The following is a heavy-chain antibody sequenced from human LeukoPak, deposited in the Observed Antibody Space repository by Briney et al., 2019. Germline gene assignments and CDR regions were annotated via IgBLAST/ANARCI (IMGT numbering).Heavy chain of an antibody. V-gene: IGHV4-34*01. J-gene: IGHJ2*01. CDR2: INHSGST. D-gene: IGHD2-2*02. CDR3: ARAGLGYCSSTSCYKPYWYFDL. Sequence: SETLSLTCAVYGGSFSGYYWSWIRQPPGKGLEWIGEINHSGSTNYNPSLKSRVTISVDTSKNQFSLKLSSVTAADTAVYYCARAGLGYCSSTSCYKPYWYFDLWGRGTLVTVSS. CDR1: GGSFSGYY.